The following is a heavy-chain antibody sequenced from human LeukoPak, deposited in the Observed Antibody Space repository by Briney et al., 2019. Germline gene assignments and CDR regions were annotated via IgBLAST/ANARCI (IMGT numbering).Heavy chain of an antibody. Sequence: PSETLSLTCTVSGGSLSGHYWSWIRQPPGKRLEWIGYVSYTGRTNYNPALQSRVTISIDTSKSQFSLKLTSVTSADTAIYSCARLLDNDISGGPDTFDVWGQGTTVIVSS. CDR1: GGSLSGHY. J-gene: IGHJ3*01. D-gene: IGHD3-22*01. V-gene: IGHV4-59*11. CDR3: ARLLDNDISGGPDTFDV. CDR2: VSYTGRT.